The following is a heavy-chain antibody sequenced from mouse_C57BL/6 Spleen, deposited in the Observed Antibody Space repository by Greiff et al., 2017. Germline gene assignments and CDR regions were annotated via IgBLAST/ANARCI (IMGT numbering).Heavy chain of an antibody. J-gene: IGHJ3*01. D-gene: IGHD4-1*01. CDR1: GYPFTSYW. V-gene: IGHV1-53*01. CDR2: INPSNGGT. CDR3: ARDWDVDWFAY. Sequence: QVQLQQPWPELVKPGASVKLSCKASGYPFTSYWLPWVKQRPGQGLEWIGNINPSNGGTNYNEKFKSKATLTVDKSSSTAYMQLSSLTSEDSAVYYCARDWDVDWFAYWGQGTLVTVSA.